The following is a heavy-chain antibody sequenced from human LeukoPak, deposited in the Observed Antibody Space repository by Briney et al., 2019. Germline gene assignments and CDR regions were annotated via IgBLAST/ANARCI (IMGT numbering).Heavy chain of an antibody. CDR3: ARDSWGDGYNYYWFDP. CDR2: IYYSRTT. CDR1: GGSISSYS. D-gene: IGHD5-24*01. Sequence: PSETLSLTCTVCGGSISSYSWSWNRQPPGKGLEWIGYIYYSRTTNYNPSLKSRVTISVDTSKNQFSLKLSSVTAADTAVYYCARDSWGDGYNYYWFDPWGQGTRVTVSS. J-gene: IGHJ5*02. V-gene: IGHV4-59*01.